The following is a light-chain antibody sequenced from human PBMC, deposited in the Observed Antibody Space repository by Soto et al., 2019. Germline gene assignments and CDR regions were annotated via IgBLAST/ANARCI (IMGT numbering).Light chain of an antibody. CDR2: DAS. Sequence: EIVLTQSPATLSLSPGERATLSCRASQSVSSYLAWYQQKPGQAPRLLIYDASNRATGIPARFSGSGSGTDFTLTISSLEPEDLAVYYCQQRSKWPPVTFGGGTKVEIK. J-gene: IGKJ4*01. CDR3: QQRSKWPPVT. CDR1: QSVSSY. V-gene: IGKV3-11*01.